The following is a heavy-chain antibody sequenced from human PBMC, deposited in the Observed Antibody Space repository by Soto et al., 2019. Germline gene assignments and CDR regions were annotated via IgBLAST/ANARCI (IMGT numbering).Heavy chain of an antibody. Sequence: QVQLVQSGAQVKKPGSSVKVSCKASGGTFSSYAISWVRRAPGQGLEWMGGINPIFGTANYAQTFQGRVTISADESTSTDYMELSRLRSEDTAVYYWARVLADYDILTGYYFDYWGQGSLVTVSS. CDR3: ARVLADYDILTGYYFDY. J-gene: IGHJ4*02. CDR1: GGTFSSYA. D-gene: IGHD3-9*01. CDR2: INPIFGTA. V-gene: IGHV1-69*01.